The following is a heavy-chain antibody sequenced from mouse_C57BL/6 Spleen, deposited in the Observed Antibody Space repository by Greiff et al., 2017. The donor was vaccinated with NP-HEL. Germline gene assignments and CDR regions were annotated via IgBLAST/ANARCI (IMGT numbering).Heavy chain of an antibody. CDR2: IDPENGDT. CDR3: TTVVGAY. J-gene: IGHJ3*01. CDR1: GFNIKDDY. V-gene: IGHV14-4*01. D-gene: IGHD1-1*01. Sequence: VQLQQPGAELVRPGASVKLSCTASGFNIKDDYMHWVKQRPEQGLEWIGWIDPENGDTEYASKFQGKATITADTSSNTAYLQLSSLTSEDTAVYYCTTVVGAYWGQGTLVTVSA.